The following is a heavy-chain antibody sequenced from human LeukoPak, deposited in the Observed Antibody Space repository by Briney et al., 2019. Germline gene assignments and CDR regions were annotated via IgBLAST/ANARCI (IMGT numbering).Heavy chain of an antibody. CDR1: GFTFSSYS. CDR3: ARDHCSSTSCFNY. D-gene: IGHD2-2*01. CDR2: ISSSSSYI. Sequence: GGSLRLSCAASGFTFSSYSMNWVRQAPGKGLEWVSSISSSSSYIYYVDSVKGRFTISRDNAKNSLYLQMNSLRAEDTAVYYCARDHCSSTSCFNYWGQGTLVTVSS. J-gene: IGHJ4*02. V-gene: IGHV3-21*01.